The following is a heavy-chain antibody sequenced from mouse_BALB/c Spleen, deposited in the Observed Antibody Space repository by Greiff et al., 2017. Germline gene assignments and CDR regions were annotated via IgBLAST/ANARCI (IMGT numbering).Heavy chain of an antibody. CDR2: INSNGGST. Sequence: DVMLVESGGGLVKLGGSLKLSCAASGFTFSSYYMSWVRQTPEKRLELVAAINSNGGSTYYPDTVKGRFTISRDNAKNTLYLQMSSLKSEDTALYYCARHGDDYDGAWFAYWGQGTLVTVSA. V-gene: IGHV5-6-2*01. CDR3: ARHGDDYDGAWFAY. CDR1: GFTFSSYY. D-gene: IGHD2-4*01. J-gene: IGHJ3*01.